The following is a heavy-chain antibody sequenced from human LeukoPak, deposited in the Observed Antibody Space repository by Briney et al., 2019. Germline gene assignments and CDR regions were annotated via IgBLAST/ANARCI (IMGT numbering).Heavy chain of an antibody. CDR1: GGSTSSGSYY. CDR2: IYTSGGT. D-gene: IGHD1-14*01. Sequence: SETLSLTCTVSGGSTSSGSYYWSWIRQPAGKGLEWIGRIYTSGGTNYNPSLKSRVTISVGTPKNQFSLNLSSVTAADTAVYYCARVKAGGYFDYWGQGTLVTVSS. V-gene: IGHV4-61*02. J-gene: IGHJ4*02. CDR3: ARVKAGGYFDY.